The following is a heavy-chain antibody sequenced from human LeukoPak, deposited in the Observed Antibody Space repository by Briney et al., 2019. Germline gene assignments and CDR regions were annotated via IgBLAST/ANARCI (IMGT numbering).Heavy chain of an antibody. Sequence: GGSLRLSCAASGFTFSSYAMSWVRQAPGKGLEWVSAISGSGGSTYYADSVKGRFTISRDNSKNTLYLQMNSLRAEDTAVYYCAKVHYTFRVGATTYIDYWGQGTLVTVST. V-gene: IGHV3-23*01. CDR3: AKVHYTFRVGATTYIDY. J-gene: IGHJ4*02. D-gene: IGHD1-26*01. CDR2: ISGSGGST. CDR1: GFTFSSYA.